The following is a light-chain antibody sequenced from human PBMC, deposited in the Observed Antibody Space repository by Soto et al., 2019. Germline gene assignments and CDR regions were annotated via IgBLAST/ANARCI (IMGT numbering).Light chain of an antibody. CDR1: QSISSY. Sequence: DIQMTQAPSSLSSSVGGRVAITCRASQSISSYLNWYQQKPGKAPKVLIYAASNLQSGVPSRSSGSGSGTDFTLTISSLQPEDFATYYCQQSYSAPITFGQGTRLEI. V-gene: IGKV1-39*01. CDR3: QQSYSAPIT. J-gene: IGKJ5*01. CDR2: AAS.